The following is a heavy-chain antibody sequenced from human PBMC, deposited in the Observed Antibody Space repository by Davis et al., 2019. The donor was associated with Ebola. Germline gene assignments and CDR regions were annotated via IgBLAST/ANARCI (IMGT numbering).Heavy chain of an antibody. D-gene: IGHD1-14*01. J-gene: IGHJ2*01. CDR1: GGPISSGDYH. CDR3: ARDLLGSTGTGPEKWYFDL. V-gene: IGHV4-30-4*01. CDR2: ISYSGST. Sequence: SETLSLTCTVSGGPISSGDYHWSWLRQPPGKGPAWIGYISYSGSTYYNPSLKSRVTISVDTSKNQFSLKLSSVTAADTAVYYCARDLLGSTGTGPEKWYFDLWGRGTLVTVSS.